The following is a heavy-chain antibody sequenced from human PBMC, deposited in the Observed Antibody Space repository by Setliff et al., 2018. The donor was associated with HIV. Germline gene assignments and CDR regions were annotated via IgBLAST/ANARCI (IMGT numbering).Heavy chain of an antibody. Sequence: SETLSLTCDVSGFSISSRYYWGWIRQSPGKGLEWIGRIYTSGLTNYNPSLKSRVTISVDTSKNQVSLKLSSVTASDTAVYYCARARYIVIRGDAGMDVWGPGTTVTVSS. CDR2: IYTSGLT. CDR3: ARARYIVIRGDAGMDV. J-gene: IGHJ6*02. D-gene: IGHD3-10*01. V-gene: IGHV4-38-2*01. CDR1: GFSISSRYY.